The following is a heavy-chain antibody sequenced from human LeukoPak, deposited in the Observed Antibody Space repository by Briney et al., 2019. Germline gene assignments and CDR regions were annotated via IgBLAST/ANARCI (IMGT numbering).Heavy chain of an antibody. D-gene: IGHD6-19*01. CDR1: GGSISSSSYY. CDR2: IYTSGST. J-gene: IGHJ4*02. V-gene: IGHV4-61*02. Sequence: KPSETLSLTCTVSGGSISSSSYYWSWIRQPAGKGLEWIGRIYTSGSTNYNPSLKSRVTMSVDTSKNQFSLKLSSVTAADTAVYYCARGSYFGSGWYDYWGQGTLVTVSS. CDR3: ARGSYFGSGWYDY.